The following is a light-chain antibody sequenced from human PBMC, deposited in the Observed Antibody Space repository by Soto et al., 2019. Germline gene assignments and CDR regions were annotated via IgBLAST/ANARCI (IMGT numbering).Light chain of an antibody. J-gene: IGKJ5*01. Sequence: EIMMTQSPATLSVSPGERATLSCRASQSVRNNLAWYPHKPGQVPRLLIYYASTRATGIPARFSGSGSGTEFTPTISSLQSEDVAVYYCQQYNNWPPITFGQGTRLEIK. CDR3: QQYNNWPPIT. V-gene: IGKV3-15*01. CDR2: YAS. CDR1: QSVRNN.